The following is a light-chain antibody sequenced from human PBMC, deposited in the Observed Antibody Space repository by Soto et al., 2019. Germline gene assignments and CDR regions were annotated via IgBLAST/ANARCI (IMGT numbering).Light chain of an antibody. CDR3: QQYNNWPPS. CDR1: QSVSGN. V-gene: IGKV3-15*01. J-gene: IGKJ1*01. Sequence: EIVMTQSPATLSVSPGERATISCRASQSVSGNLAWYQQKPGQAPRLLIYGASTRATGIPARFSGSGSGTESTLTISSLQSEDFAVYYCQQYNNWPPSFGRGTKVEIK. CDR2: GAS.